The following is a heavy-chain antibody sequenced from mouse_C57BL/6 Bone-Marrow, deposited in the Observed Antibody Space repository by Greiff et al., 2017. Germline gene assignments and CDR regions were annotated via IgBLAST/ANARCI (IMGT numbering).Heavy chain of an antibody. J-gene: IGHJ4*01. D-gene: IGHD2-4*01. V-gene: IGHV1-19*01. Sequence: EVQLQQSGPVLVKPGASVKMSCKASGYTFTDYYMNWVKQSHGKSLEWIGVINPYNGGTSYNQKFKGKATLTVDKSTSPAYMELNSLTSEDSAVYYCARRGFYYDYDGECYYAMDYGGQGTSATVSS. CDR3: ARRGFYYDYDGECYYAMDY. CDR1: GYTFTDYY. CDR2: INPYNGGT.